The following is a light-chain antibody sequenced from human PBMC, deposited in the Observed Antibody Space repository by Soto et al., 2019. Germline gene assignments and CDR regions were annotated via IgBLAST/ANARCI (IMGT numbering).Light chain of an antibody. Sequence: DIQMTQSPSTLSASVGDRVTITCRASQSISSWLAWYQQKPGKAPKLLIYDASSLESGVPSRFSGSGSGTEFTLTISSLQPDGFATYYCQQYNSYSITFGQGTRLEIK. CDR2: DAS. CDR1: QSISSW. V-gene: IGKV1-5*01. CDR3: QQYNSYSIT. J-gene: IGKJ5*01.